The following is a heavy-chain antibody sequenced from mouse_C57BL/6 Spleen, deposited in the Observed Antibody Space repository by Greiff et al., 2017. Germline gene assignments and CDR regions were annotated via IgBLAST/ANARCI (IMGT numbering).Heavy chain of an antibody. J-gene: IGHJ2*01. Sequence: EVQLVESGPELVKPGASVKISCKASGYSFTDYNMNWVKQSNGKSLEWIGVINPNYGTTSYNQKFKGKATLTVDQSSSTTYMQLDSLTSEDSAVYYCARSGYYGSSYVNYFDYWGQGTTLTVSS. CDR1: GYSFTDYN. V-gene: IGHV1-39*01. CDR2: INPNYGTT. CDR3: ARSGYYGSSYVNYFDY. D-gene: IGHD1-1*01.